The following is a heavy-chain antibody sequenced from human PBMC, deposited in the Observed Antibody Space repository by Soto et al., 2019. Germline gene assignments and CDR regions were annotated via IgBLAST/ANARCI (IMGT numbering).Heavy chain of an antibody. V-gene: IGHV3-23*01. CDR3: AKATLRVVHPLVFDH. Sequence: GGSLSLSCEASGFSFSSSAMNWVRQAPGKGLEWISVISGSGGATYFADSVKGRFTISRDNSKNTLYLQMNSLRAEDTAVYYCAKATLRVVHPLVFDHWGQGSLVTVSS. CDR2: ISGSGGAT. J-gene: IGHJ4*02. D-gene: IGHD3-3*01. CDR1: GFSFSSSA.